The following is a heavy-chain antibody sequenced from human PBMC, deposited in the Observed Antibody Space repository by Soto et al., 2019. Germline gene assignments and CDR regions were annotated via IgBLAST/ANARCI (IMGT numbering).Heavy chain of an antibody. CDR2: ISSSSSYI. V-gene: IGHV3-21*01. D-gene: IGHD5-12*01. CDR3: ARDGSGYDWWWYYGMDV. J-gene: IGHJ6*02. CDR1: GFTFSSYS. Sequence: GGSLRLSCAASGFTFSSYSMNWVRQAPGKGLEWVSSISSSSSYIYYADSVKGRFTISRDNAKNSLYLQMNSLRAEDTAVYYCARDGSGYDWWWYYGMDVWGQGTTVTVSS.